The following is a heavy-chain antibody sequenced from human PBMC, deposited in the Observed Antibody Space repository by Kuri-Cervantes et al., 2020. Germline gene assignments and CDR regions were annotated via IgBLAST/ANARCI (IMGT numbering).Heavy chain of an antibody. V-gene: IGHV3-30*03. CDR1: RFTFGTHG. J-gene: IGHJ4*02. Sequence: LSLTCAASRFTFGTHGINWVRQTPGKGLEWVALISYDGSNKYYADSVKGRFTIYRDNSKNTLYLQINSLRAEETAVYYCASATTYSSSSPLFYWGQGTLVTVSS. D-gene: IGHD6-6*01. CDR3: ASATTYSSSSPLFY. CDR2: ISYDGSNK.